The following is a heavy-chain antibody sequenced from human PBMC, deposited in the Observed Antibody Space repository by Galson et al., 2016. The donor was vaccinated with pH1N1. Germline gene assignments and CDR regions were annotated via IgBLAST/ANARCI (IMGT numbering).Heavy chain of an antibody. D-gene: IGHD1-26*01. CDR3: ARDSANSGDYVREFDC. J-gene: IGHJ4*02. V-gene: IGHV4-61*02. Sequence: LTCTVSGDSIGSGSYYWSWVRQPAGKGLEWIGRIYTSGSTNYNPSLKSRIFISLDTAKNQFSLRLSSVTAADTAVYYCARDSANSGDYVREFDCWGQGTLVTVSS. CDR1: GDSIGSGSYY. CDR2: IYTSGST.